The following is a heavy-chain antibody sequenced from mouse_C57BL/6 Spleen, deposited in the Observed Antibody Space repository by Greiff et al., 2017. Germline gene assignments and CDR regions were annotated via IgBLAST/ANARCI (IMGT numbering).Heavy chain of an antibody. CDR2: IDPSDSYT. D-gene: IGHD2-3*01. CDR3: LIYDGYYVNY. Sequence: QVQLQQPGAELVMPGASVKLSCKASGYTFTSYWMHWVKQRPGQGLEWIGEIDPSDSYTNYNQKFKGKSTLTVDKSASTAYMQLSSLTSEDSAVYYCLIYDGYYVNYWGQGTTLTVSS. CDR1: GYTFTSYW. J-gene: IGHJ2*01. V-gene: IGHV1-69*01.